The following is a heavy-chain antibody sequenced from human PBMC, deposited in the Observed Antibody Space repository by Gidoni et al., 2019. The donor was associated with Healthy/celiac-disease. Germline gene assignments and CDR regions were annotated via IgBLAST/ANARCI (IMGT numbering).Heavy chain of an antibody. Sequence: QVQLVQSGAEVKKHGSSVTVSCKASGATFSSYAISCVRQAPGQGLEWRGGIIPIFGTANYAQKFQGRVTITADESTSTAYMELSSLRSEDTAVYYCARGRAVAGPYWYFDLWGRGTLVTVSS. D-gene: IGHD6-19*01. J-gene: IGHJ2*01. CDR1: GATFSSYA. CDR3: ARGRAVAGPYWYFDL. CDR2: IIPIFGTA. V-gene: IGHV1-69*01.